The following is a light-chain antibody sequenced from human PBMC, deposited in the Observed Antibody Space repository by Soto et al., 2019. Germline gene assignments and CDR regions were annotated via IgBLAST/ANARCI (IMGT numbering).Light chain of an antibody. J-gene: IGKJ4*01. CDR3: QQRSNWPST. V-gene: IGKV3-11*01. CDR2: DAF. CDR1: QSVRSY. Sequence: EIVLTQSPVTLSLSPGKRATLSCRARQSVRSYLAWYQQKPGQAPRLLIYDAFKRATGIPARFSGSGSGTDFTLTISSLEPEDFAFYYCQQRSNWPSTFGGGTKVEIK.